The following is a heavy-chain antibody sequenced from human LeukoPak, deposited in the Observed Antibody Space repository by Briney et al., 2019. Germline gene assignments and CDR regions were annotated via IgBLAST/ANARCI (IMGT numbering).Heavy chain of an antibody. CDR3: AKRGGSYLEYFQH. V-gene: IGHV3-9*03. CDR1: GFTFDDYA. Sequence: GASLRLSCAASGFTFDDYAMHWVRQAPGKGLEWVSGISWSGGSKGYADSVKGRFTISRDNAKNSLYLQMNSLRVEDMAFYYCAKRGGSYLEYFQHWGQGTLVTVSS. CDR2: ISWSGGSK. J-gene: IGHJ1*01. D-gene: IGHD1-26*01.